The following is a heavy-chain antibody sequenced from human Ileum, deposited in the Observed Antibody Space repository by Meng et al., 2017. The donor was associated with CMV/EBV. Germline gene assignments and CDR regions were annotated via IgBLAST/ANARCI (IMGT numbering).Heavy chain of an antibody. CDR3: AKEGGTMWFDS. Sequence: GESLKISCATSGFIFDDFTIHWVRQAPGKGLEWVSLIREGDTRYADSVKGRFTVSRDNSKSSLYLEMNSLRTDDTAIYYCAKEGGTMWFDSWGQGTLVTVSS. D-gene: IGHD6-25*01. V-gene: IGHV3-43*01. CDR1: GFIFDDFT. J-gene: IGHJ5*01. CDR2: IREGDT.